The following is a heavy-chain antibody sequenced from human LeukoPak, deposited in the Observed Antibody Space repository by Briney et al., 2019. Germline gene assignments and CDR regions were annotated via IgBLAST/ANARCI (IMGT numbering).Heavy chain of an antibody. CDR3: ARHGPTGMTVMVASPFDS. J-gene: IGHJ5*01. D-gene: IGHD3-10*01. CDR2: IYHNGNR. V-gene: IGHV4-39*01. CDR1: GGSISSRDSY. Sequence: RPSETLSLTCTVSGGSISSRDSYWAWIRQPPGKGLEWIGSIYHNGNRYYYPSLKSRLNISLDTSKNQFSLRLTSVTAADTAVYYCARHGPTGMTVMVASPFDSWGQGTLVTVSS.